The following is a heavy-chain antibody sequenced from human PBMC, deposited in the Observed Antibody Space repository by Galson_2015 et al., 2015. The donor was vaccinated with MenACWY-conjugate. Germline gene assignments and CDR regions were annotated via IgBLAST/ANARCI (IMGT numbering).Heavy chain of an antibody. D-gene: IGHD2/OR15-2a*01. J-gene: IGHJ4*02. Sequence: LSPTWTVSGGSARRSGYYWTWVPEPPGKGLGWIGLIYDSGTTKYNPSLKGRVTISLDTSKNQVSLKLSSVTAADTAVYYCAREFSYWGQGTLVTVSS. CDR1: GGSARRSGYY. CDR2: IYDSGTT. V-gene: IGHV4-61*08. CDR3: AREFSY.